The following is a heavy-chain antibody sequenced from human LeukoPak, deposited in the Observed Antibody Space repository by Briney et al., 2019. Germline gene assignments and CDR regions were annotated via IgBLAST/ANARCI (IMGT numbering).Heavy chain of an antibody. CDR3: ARNPSDSSGYPAL. V-gene: IGHV3-33*08. CDR2: IWYDGSNK. J-gene: IGHJ4*02. CDR1: GFTFNNYG. D-gene: IGHD3-22*01. Sequence: GGSLRLSCAASGFTFNNYGMHWVRQAPGKGLEWVAVIWYDGSNKYYADSVKGRFTISRDNSKNTLYLQMNSLRAEDTAVYYCARNPSDSSGYPALWGQGTLVTVSS.